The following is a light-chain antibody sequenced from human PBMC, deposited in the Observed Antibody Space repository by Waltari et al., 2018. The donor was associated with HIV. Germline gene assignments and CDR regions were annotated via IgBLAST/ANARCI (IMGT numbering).Light chain of an antibody. V-gene: IGLV1-47*01. Sequence: SVLTQPPSASGTPGQKVTISCSGSSSNIGSNSVFWYQQLPGAAPKLLIYTDTPRPSGLPDRFSGSKSGTSASLAIRGLRSEDEAVYSCATWDDSLNGVLFGGGTNLNVL. CDR2: TDT. CDR1: SSNIGSNS. CDR3: ATWDDSLNGVL. J-gene: IGLJ2*01.